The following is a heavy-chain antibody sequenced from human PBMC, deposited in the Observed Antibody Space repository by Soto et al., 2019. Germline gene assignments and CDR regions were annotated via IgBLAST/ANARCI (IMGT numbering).Heavy chain of an antibody. CDR2: ISWNSNTI. CDR1: GFTFDNYA. J-gene: IGHJ4*02. Sequence: EVQLVESGGGLVQPGRSLRLSCAASGFTFDNYAMHWVRQAPGKGLEWVSGISWNSNTIAYADSVKGRFTISRDNAKNPLYLQMTSLRAEDTAVYYCARLSAPLDYWGQGTLVTVSS. V-gene: IGHV3-9*01. CDR3: ARLSAPLDY. D-gene: IGHD6-13*01.